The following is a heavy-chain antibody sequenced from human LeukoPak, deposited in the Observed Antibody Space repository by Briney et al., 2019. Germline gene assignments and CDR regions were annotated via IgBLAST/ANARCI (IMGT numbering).Heavy chain of an antibody. J-gene: IGHJ4*02. D-gene: IGHD2-2*01. V-gene: IGHV1-8*01. CDR2: MNPNSGNT. CDR1: GYTFTSYD. Sequence: ASVKVSCKASGYTFTSYDINWVRQATGQGLEWMGWMNPNSGNTGYAQKFQGRVTMTRNTSMSTAYMELSSLRSEDAAVYYCARDYCSSTSCYGNFDYWGQGTLVTVSS. CDR3: ARDYCSSTSCYGNFDY.